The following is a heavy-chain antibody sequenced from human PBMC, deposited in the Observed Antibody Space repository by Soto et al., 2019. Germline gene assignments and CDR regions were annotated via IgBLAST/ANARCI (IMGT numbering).Heavy chain of an antibody. Sequence: ASVKVSCKASGYTFTSYAMHWVRQAPGQRLEWMGWINAGNGNTKYSQKFQGRVTITRDTSASTAYMELSSLRSEDTAVYYCARDTCSGGSCSAYYYYYMDVWGKGTTVTVSS. CDR1: GYTFTSYA. CDR3: ARDTCSGGSCSAYYYYYMDV. J-gene: IGHJ6*03. D-gene: IGHD2-15*01. V-gene: IGHV1-3*01. CDR2: INAGNGNT.